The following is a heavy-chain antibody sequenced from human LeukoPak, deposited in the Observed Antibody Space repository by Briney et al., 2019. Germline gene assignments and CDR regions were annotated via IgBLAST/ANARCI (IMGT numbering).Heavy chain of an antibody. CDR2: IYTSGSI. Sequence: SETLSLTCTVSGGSINDYYWSWIRQPAGKGLEWIGRIYTSGSINYNPSLKSRVTMSVGTSKDQCSLKVSSVTAADTAVYYCVRVMSGYDTFDLWGQGTMVTVSS. CDR3: VRVMSGYDTFDL. J-gene: IGHJ3*01. V-gene: IGHV4-4*07. D-gene: IGHD3-3*01. CDR1: GGSINDYY.